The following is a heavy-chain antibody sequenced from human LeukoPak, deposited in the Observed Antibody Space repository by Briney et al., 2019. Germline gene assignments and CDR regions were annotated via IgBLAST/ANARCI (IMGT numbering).Heavy chain of an antibody. CDR2: ISSSSSYI. D-gene: IGHD2-2*01. Sequence: PGGSLRLSCAASGFTFSSYSMNWVRQAPGKGLEWVLSISSSSSYIYYADSVKGRFTISRDNAKNSLYLQMNSLRAEDTAVYYRARFTRYCSSTSCLNHDYWGQGTLVTVSS. J-gene: IGHJ4*02. V-gene: IGHV3-21*01. CDR3: ARFTRYCSSTSCLNHDY. CDR1: GFTFSSYS.